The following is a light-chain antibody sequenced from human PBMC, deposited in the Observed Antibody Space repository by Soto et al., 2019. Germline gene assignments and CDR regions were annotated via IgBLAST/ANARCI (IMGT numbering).Light chain of an antibody. CDR3: LLYYNGTLV. CDR2: CTG. V-gene: IGLV7-43*01. CDR1: TGAVTGTFC. J-gene: IGLJ1*01. Sequence: QAVVTQEPSLTVSPGGTVTLTCASNTGAVTGTFCPNWFQQKPGQPPKALFYCTGNKYSWTPARFSGSLLGDKAALTLSSVRPEDEADYYCLLYYNGTLVFGPGTKVTVL.